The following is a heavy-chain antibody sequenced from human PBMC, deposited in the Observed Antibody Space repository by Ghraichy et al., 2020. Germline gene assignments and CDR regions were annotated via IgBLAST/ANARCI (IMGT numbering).Heavy chain of an antibody. CDR1: EFTFSNFG. D-gene: IGHD4-17*01. Sequence: GGSLRLSCAASEFTFSNFGMSWVRQAPGKGLECVSTISAAGITTKYADSVKGRFTISRDNSKNTLYLQMNSLRGEDTAIYYCAIGGTTVTAWSGSWGQGALVTVSS. CDR2: ISAAGITT. CDR3: AIGGTTVTAWSGS. V-gene: IGHV3-23*01. J-gene: IGHJ5*02.